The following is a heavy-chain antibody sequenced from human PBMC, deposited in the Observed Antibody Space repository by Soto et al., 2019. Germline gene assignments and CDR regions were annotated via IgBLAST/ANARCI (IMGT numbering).Heavy chain of an antibody. CDR3: AKGTSHYHSSGYYRGSYYFDN. Sequence: EVQLLEFGGGLVQPGGSLRLSCAASGFTFSTYTMNWVRQAPGKGLEWVSVISRSGGDTYYADSVKGRFTISRDNSKNTLYMEMSNLRAEDTAIYSCAKGTSHYHSSGYYRGSYYFDNWGQGPLVTVSS. CDR1: GFTFSTYT. J-gene: IGHJ4*02. CDR2: ISRSGGDT. D-gene: IGHD3-22*01. V-gene: IGHV3-23*01.